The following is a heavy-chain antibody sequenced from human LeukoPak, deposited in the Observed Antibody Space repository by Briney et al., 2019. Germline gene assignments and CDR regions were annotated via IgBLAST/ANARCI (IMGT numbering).Heavy chain of an antibody. V-gene: IGHV1-18*01. J-gene: IGHJ4*02. D-gene: IGHD3-10*01. CDR2: ISAYNGNT. CDR1: GYTFTTYG. Sequence: ASVRVSCKASGYTFTTYGISWVRQAPGQGLEWMGWISAYNGNTNYAQKLQGRVTMTTDTSTSTAYVELRSLRSDDTAVYYCARAPDSQLLWFVERRANFDYWGQGTLVTVSS. CDR3: ARAPDSQLLWFVERRANFDY.